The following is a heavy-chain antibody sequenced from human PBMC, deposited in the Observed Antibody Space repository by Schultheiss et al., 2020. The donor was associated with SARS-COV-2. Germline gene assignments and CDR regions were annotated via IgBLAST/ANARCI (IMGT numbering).Heavy chain of an antibody. CDR2: INPSGGSA. CDR1: GYTFTSYD. D-gene: IGHD2-2*01. V-gene: IGHV1-46*01. CDR3: ARVKCSSTSCYGIMDV. J-gene: IGHJ6*02. Sequence: ASVKVSCKASGYTFTSYDINWVRQAPGQGLEWLGIINPSGGSAGYSQKFQDILTLTRDTSTSIVYMQLSCLRSEDTAVYYCARVKCSSTSCYGIMDVWGQGTTV.